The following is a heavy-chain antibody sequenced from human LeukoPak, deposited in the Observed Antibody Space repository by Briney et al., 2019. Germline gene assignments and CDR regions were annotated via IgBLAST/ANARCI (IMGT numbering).Heavy chain of an antibody. V-gene: IGHV4-34*01. Sequence: KPSETLSLTCAVYGGSFSGYYWSWIRQPPGKELEWIGEINHSGSTNYNPSLKSRVTISVDTSKNQFSLKLSSVTAADTAVYYCARGAGGLAGRWGQGTLVTVSS. CDR3: ARGAGGLAGR. CDR2: INHSGST. CDR1: GGSFSGYY. D-gene: IGHD2-15*01. J-gene: IGHJ4*02.